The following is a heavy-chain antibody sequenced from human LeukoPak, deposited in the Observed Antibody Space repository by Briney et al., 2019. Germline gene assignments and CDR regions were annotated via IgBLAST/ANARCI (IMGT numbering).Heavy chain of an antibody. CDR1: GYTLTELS. D-gene: IGHD5-24*01. V-gene: IGHV1-24*01. Sequence: ASVKVSCKVSGYTLTELSMHWVRQAPGKGLEWMGGFDPEDGETIYAQKFQGRVTMTEDTSTDTAYMELSGLRSEDTAVYYCATQSRDGYNYCDYWGQGTLVTVSS. CDR3: ATQSRDGYNYCDY. CDR2: FDPEDGET. J-gene: IGHJ4*02.